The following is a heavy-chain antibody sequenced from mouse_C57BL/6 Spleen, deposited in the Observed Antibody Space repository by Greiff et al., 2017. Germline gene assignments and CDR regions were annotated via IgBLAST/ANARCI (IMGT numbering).Heavy chain of an antibody. CDR2: ISSGSSTI. D-gene: IGHD2-4*01. CDR3: ARTYYDYDGTWFAY. CDR1: GFTFSDYG. V-gene: IGHV5-17*01. Sequence: EVMLVESGGGLVKPGGSLKLSCAASGFTFSDYGMHWVRQAPEKGLEWVAYISSGSSTINYADTVKGRFNISRDNAKNTLFLQMTSLRSEDTAMYYCARTYYDYDGTWFAYWGQGTLVTVSA. J-gene: IGHJ3*01.